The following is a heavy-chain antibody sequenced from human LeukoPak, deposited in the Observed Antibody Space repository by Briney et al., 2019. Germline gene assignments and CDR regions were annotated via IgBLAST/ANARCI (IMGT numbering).Heavy chain of an antibody. V-gene: IGHV4-59*01. CDR2: IYYSGST. Sequence: PSETLSLTCTVSGGSISSYYWSWIRQPPGKGLEWIGYIYYSGSTNYNPSLKSRVTISVDTSKNQFSLKLSSVTAADTAVYYCARVPGDKKRYFDPWGRGTLVTVSS. CDR1: GGSISSYY. CDR3: ARVPGDKKRYFDP. D-gene: IGHD7-27*01. J-gene: IGHJ2*01.